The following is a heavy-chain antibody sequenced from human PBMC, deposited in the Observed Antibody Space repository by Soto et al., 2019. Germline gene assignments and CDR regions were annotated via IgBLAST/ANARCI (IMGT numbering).Heavy chain of an antibody. CDR3: ARTRTSDWAYDI. V-gene: IGHV3-74*01. CDR2: IKTDGSDT. CDR1: GFTFSSYW. D-gene: IGHD3-9*01. Sequence: EVQLVESGGGLVQPGGSLRLSCAASGFTFSSYWMHWVRQSPGKGLVWVSRIKTDGSDTHYADSVKGRFTISRDNAKNTLYLQMNSLRDEYTAVYYCARTRTSDWAYDILGPGTMVIVSS. J-gene: IGHJ3*02.